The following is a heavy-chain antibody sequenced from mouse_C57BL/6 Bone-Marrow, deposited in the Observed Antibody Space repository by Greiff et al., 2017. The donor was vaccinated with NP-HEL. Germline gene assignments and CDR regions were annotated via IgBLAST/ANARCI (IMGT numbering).Heavy chain of an antibody. CDR2: IYPGDGDT. Sequence: QVQLQQSGPELVKPGASVKISCKASGYAFSSSWLNWVKQRPGQGLEWIGRIYPGDGDTNYNGKFKGKATLTADKSSSTAYMQLSSLTSEDSAVYFCAREEIGYYYGSSYYWGQGTTLTVSS. J-gene: IGHJ2*01. D-gene: IGHD1-1*01. V-gene: IGHV1-82*01. CDR1: GYAFSSSW. CDR3: AREEIGYYYGSSYY.